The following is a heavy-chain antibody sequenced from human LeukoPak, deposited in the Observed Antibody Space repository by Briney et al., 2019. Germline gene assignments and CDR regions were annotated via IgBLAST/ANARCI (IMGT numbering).Heavy chain of an antibody. Sequence: GGSLRLSCAASGFTFSSYAMHWVRQAPGKGLEWVAVISYDGSNKYYADSVKGRFTISRDNSKNTLYLQMNSLRAGDTAVYYCARDGEWELLAYYFDYWGQGTLVTVSS. CDR1: GFTFSSYA. D-gene: IGHD1-26*01. CDR3: ARDGEWELLAYYFDY. CDR2: ISYDGSNK. V-gene: IGHV3-30-3*01. J-gene: IGHJ4*02.